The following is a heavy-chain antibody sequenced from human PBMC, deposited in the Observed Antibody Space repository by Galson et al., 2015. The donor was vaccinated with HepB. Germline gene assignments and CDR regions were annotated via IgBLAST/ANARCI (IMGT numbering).Heavy chain of an antibody. Sequence: SLRLSCAASGFTFSHYGLNWVRQAPGKGLEWVSSINSGSSFKYYTDSVKGRFTISRDNAKNSLYLQMNSLRTEDTAVYYCARGGITTVTYAYWGRRTLVTVSS. J-gene: IGHJ4*02. CDR1: GFTFSHYG. CDR2: INSGSSFK. V-gene: IGHV3-21*01. CDR3: ARGGITTVTYAY. D-gene: IGHD4-17*01.